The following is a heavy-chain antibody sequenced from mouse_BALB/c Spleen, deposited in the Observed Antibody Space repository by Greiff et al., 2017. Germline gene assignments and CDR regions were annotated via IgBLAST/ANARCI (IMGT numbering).Heavy chain of an antibody. CDR2: INPYNDGT. D-gene: IGHD1-1*01. Sequence: EVQLQQSGPELVKPGASVKMSCKASGYTFTSYVMHWVKQKPGQGLEWIGYINPYNDGTKYNEKFKGKATLTSDKSSSTAYMELSSLTSEDSAVYYCARNYCSSLYAMDYWGQGTSVTVSS. CDR1: GYTFTSYV. J-gene: IGHJ4*01. V-gene: IGHV1-14*01. CDR3: ARNYCSSLYAMDY.